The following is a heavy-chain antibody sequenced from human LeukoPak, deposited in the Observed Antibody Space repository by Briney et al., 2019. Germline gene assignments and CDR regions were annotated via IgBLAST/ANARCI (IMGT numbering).Heavy chain of an antibody. J-gene: IGHJ3*02. CDR1: GFTFSSYW. CDR2: INGDGSNI. D-gene: IGHD2-2*01. Sequence: GGSLRLSCVASGFTFSSYWMHWVRQDPRKGLVWVSRINGDGSNINYADSVRGRFTIFRDNAKNTLYLQMNSLRAEDTAVYYCARGYCSSTSCYDAFDIWGQGTMVTVSS. CDR3: ARGYCSSTSCYDAFDI. V-gene: IGHV3-74*01.